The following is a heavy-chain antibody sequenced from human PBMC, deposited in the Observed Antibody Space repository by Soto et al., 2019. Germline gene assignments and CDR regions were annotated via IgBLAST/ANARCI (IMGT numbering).Heavy chain of an antibody. CDR1: GFTVSSNY. D-gene: IGHD3-22*01. J-gene: IGHJ4*02. V-gene: IGHV3-53*01. CDR3: ARHYYDSSGGFDY. CDR2: IYSGGST. Sequence: EVQLVESGGGLIQPGGSLRLSCAASGFTVSSNYMSWVRQAPGKGLEWVSVIYSGGSTYYADSVKGRFTISRDNSKNTMYLQMNILRAEDTAVYYCARHYYDSSGGFDYWGQGTLVTVSS.